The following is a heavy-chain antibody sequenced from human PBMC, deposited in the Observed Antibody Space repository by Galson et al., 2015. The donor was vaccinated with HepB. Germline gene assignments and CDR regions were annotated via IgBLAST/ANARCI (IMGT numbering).Heavy chain of an antibody. Sequence: PALVKPTQTLTLTCTFSGFSLRTTGVGVGWIRQPPGKALEWLGLIYWDDDKRYSPSLKNRLTITKDTSKNQVVLTMTNLDPVDTATYYCAHTESSSWLFDYWGQGTLVTVSS. D-gene: IGHD6-13*01. CDR3: AHTESSSWLFDY. V-gene: IGHV2-5*02. CDR1: GFSLRTTGVG. CDR2: IYWDDDK. J-gene: IGHJ4*02.